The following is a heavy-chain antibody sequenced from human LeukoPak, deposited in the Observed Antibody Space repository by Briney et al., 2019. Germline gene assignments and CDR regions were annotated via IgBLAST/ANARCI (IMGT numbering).Heavy chain of an antibody. D-gene: IGHD6-19*01. Sequence: SETLSLTCTVSGGSISSYYWSWIRQPPGKGLEWIGYIYHSGSTNYNPSLKSRVTISVDTSKNQFSLKLSSVTAADTAVYYCARSIAVAGDWFDPWGQGTLVTVSS. J-gene: IGHJ5*02. CDR3: ARSIAVAGDWFDP. CDR2: IYHSGST. V-gene: IGHV4-59*01. CDR1: GGSISSYY.